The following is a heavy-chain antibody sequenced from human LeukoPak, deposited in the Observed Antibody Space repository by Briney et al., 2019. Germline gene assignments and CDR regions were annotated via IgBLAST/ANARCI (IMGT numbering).Heavy chain of an antibody. CDR3: VKGINSGTYYYFDF. Sequence: GGSLRLSCAASGFTFSSYAMHWVRQAPGKGLEWVAVISYDGSNKYYADSVKGRFTISRDNSKYTLHLQMNSLRADDTAVYYCVKGINSGTYYYFDFWGQGTLVTVSS. D-gene: IGHD1-26*01. J-gene: IGHJ4*02. CDR1: GFTFSSYA. CDR2: ISYDGSNK. V-gene: IGHV3-30-3*01.